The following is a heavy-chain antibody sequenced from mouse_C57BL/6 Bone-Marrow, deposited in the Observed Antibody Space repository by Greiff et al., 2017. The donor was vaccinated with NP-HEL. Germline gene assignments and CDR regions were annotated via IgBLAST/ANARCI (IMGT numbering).Heavy chain of an antibody. CDR3: AREAYDYAAGFAY. V-gene: IGHV1-81*01. CDR1: GYTFTSYG. CDR2: IYPRSGNT. D-gene: IGHD2-4*01. J-gene: IGHJ3*01. Sequence: LQESGAELARPGASVKLSCKASGYTFTSYGISWVKQRTGQGLEWIGEIYPRSGNTYYNEKFKGKATLTADKSSSTAYMELRSLTSEDSAVYFCAREAYDYAAGFAYWGQGTLVTVSA.